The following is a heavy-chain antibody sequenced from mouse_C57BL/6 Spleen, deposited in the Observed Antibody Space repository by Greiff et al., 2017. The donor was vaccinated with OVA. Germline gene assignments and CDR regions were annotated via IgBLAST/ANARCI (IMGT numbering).Heavy chain of an antibody. V-gene: IGHV6-3*01. Sequence: EVNVVESGGGLVQPGGSMKLSCVASGFTFSNYWMNWVRQSPEKGLEWVAQIRLKSDNYATHYAESVKGRFTISRDDSKSSVYLQMNNLRAEDTGIYYCTKDSSGVDYWGQGTTLTVSS. CDR3: TKDSSGVDY. D-gene: IGHD3-2*02. CDR2: IRLKSDNYAT. J-gene: IGHJ2*01. CDR1: GFTFSNYW.